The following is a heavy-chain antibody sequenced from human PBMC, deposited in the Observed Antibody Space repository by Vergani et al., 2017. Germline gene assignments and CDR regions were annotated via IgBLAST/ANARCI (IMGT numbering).Heavy chain of an antibody. V-gene: IGHV1-18*01. CDR3: ARVYXDILTGNRCYYFDY. D-gene: IGHD3-9*01. CDR1: GYTFTSYG. J-gene: IGHJ4*02. CDR2: ISAYNGNT. Sequence: QVQLVQSGAEVKKPGASVKVSCKASGYTFTSYGISWVRQAPGQGLEWMGWISAYNGNTNYAQKLQCRVTMTTDTSTSTAYMELRSLRSDDTAVYYCARVYXDILTGNRCYYFDYWGQGTLVTVSS.